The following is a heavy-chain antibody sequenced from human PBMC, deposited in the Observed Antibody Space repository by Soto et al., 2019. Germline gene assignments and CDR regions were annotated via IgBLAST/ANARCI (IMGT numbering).Heavy chain of an antibody. V-gene: IGHV3-23*01. J-gene: IGHJ4*02. Sequence: EVQLLESGGDLVQPGDSLTLSCAASGFTFSDYAMTWVRQAPGKGLEWVSVIGGRGDGIEYADSVKGRFTVSRDNSRDTLYLRMNSLRAEDTATYYCAKYMVQSATRVFDYWGPGALVSVSS. D-gene: IGHD2-8*01. CDR2: IGGRGDGI. CDR1: GFTFSDYA. CDR3: AKYMVQSATRVFDY.